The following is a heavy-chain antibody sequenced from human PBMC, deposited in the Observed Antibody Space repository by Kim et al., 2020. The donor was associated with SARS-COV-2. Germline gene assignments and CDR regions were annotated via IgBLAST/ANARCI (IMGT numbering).Heavy chain of an antibody. V-gene: IGHV3-23*01. D-gene: IGHD3-3*01. Sequence: DSVKGRFTISRDNSKNTLYRQMNSLRAEDTAVYYCAKPPVDTIFGAPPDPWGQGTLVTVSS. CDR3: AKPPVDTIFGAPPDP. J-gene: IGHJ5*02.